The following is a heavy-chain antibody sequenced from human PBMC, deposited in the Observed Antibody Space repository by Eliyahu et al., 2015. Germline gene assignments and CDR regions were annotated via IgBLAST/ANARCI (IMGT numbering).Heavy chain of an antibody. CDR2: ISPYNGHR. J-gene: IGHJ4*02. V-gene: IGHV1-18*01. Sequence: QVHLVQSGTEVKKPGASVKVSCRTSGYTFTNYAINWVRQAPGQGXEWMGWISPYNGHRNFAQNLQGRLTLTTDTSTSTAYMELGNLRSDDTAVYYCARAWDYSPRSELDSWGQGTLVTVSS. CDR3: ARAWDYSPRSELDS. CDR1: GYTFTNYA. D-gene: IGHD1-26*01.